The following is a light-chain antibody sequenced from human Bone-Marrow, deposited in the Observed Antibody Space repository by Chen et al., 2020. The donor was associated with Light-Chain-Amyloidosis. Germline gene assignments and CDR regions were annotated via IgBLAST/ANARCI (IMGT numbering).Light chain of an antibody. CDR2: GAS. V-gene: IGKV1-39*01. CDR3: QQTYSYLYT. CDR1: QSISSY. Sequence: DIQLTQSPSFLSASVGDRVTITCRASQSISSYLNWYQQIPGKAPKLLIYGASSLQSGVPSRFSGSGSGTDFTLSISTLQPEDFATYYCQQTYSYLYTFGQGTKLQIK. J-gene: IGKJ2*01.